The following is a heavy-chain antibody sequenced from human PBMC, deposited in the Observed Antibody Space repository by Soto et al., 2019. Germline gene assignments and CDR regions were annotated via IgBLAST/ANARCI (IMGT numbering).Heavy chain of an antibody. V-gene: IGHV2-26*04. CDR2: IFSNDEK. CDR3: ASTYSTSWYWFDP. Sequence: QVTVKEPGPVLVKPTETLTLTCTVSGFSLSNAGLGVSWIRQPPGKALEWLAHIFSNDEKSYSTSLKSRLTISKDTSKSQVVLTMTNMDPVDTATYYCASTYSTSWYWFDPWGQGTLVTVSS. D-gene: IGHD6-13*01. J-gene: IGHJ5*02. CDR1: GFSLSNAGLG.